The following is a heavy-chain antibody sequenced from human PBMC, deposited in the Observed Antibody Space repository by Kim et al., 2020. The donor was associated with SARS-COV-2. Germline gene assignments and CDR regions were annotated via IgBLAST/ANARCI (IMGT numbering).Heavy chain of an antibody. J-gene: IGHJ6*02. CDR3: ARHRNYGMDV. CDR2: YT. Sequence: YTNYSPSFQGHVTISADKSISTAYLQWSSLKASDTAMYYCARHRNYGMDVWGQGTTVTVSS. V-gene: IGHV5-10-1*01.